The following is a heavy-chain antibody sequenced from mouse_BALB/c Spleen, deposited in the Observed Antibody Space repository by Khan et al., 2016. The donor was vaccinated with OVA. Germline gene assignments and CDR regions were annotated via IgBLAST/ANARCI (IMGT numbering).Heavy chain of an antibody. CDR2: IDPANGNT. J-gene: IGHJ2*01. Sequence: VQLQQSGAELVKPGASVKLSCTASGFNIKDTYMHWVKQRPEQGLEWIGRIDPANGNTKYDPQFQGKATITADTSSNTAYLQLSSLTSEGTAVYYCATYFFGSSRYFDYWGQGTTLTGSA. D-gene: IGHD1-1*01. CDR3: ATYFFGSSRYFDY. V-gene: IGHV14-3*02. CDR1: GFNIKDTY.